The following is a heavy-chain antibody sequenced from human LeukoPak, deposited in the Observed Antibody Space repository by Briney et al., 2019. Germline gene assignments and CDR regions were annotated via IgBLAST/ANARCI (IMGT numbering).Heavy chain of an antibody. Sequence: SSETLSLTCAVYGGSFSGYSWNWIRQPPVKGLEWIGEINHSGGTNYNPSLKSRVTISVDTSKKQFSLKLSSVTAADTAVYYCARGVDYYGVWGQGTLVTVSS. CDR1: GGSFSGYS. V-gene: IGHV4-34*01. CDR3: ARGVDYYGV. J-gene: IGHJ4*02. CDR2: INHSGGT. D-gene: IGHD3-10*01.